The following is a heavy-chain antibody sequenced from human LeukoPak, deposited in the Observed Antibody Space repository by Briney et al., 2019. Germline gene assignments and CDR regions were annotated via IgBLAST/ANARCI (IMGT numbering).Heavy chain of an antibody. CDR2: FDPEDGET. D-gene: IGHD3-10*01. J-gene: IGHJ5*02. Sequence: ASVKVSCKVSGYTLTELSMHWVRQAPGKGLEWMGGFDPEDGETIYAQKFQGRVTMTEDTSTDTAYMELSSLRSEDTAVYYCATTYYGSGSYPAFDPWGQGTLVTASS. V-gene: IGHV1-24*01. CDR3: ATTYYGSGSYPAFDP. CDR1: GYTLTELS.